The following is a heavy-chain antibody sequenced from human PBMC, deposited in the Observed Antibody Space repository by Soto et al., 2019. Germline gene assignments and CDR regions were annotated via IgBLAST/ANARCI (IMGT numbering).Heavy chain of an antibody. D-gene: IGHD3-10*01. CDR3: ARENYGPLDY. Sequence: QVQLVQSGAELKKPGASVRVSCKPSGYTFTDLYIHWVRQAPGQGLEWMGWVDPRSGDRRNTQEFQGRVTMSRDTSTSTVYMELNSLTSDDTAVYYCARENYGPLDYWGQGTLVTVSS. CDR1: GYTFTDLY. V-gene: IGHV1-2*02. CDR2: VDPRSGDR. J-gene: IGHJ4*02.